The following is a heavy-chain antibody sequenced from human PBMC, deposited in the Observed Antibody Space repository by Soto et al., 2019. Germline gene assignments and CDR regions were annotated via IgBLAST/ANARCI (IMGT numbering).Heavy chain of an antibody. CDR3: ARDSVRGYSGYGPKDY. Sequence: QVQLVQSGAEVKKPGSSVKLSCKASGCTFSSYAISWVRQAPGQGLEWMGGIIPIFGTANSAQKFHGRVTITADESTSTAYMELSSLRAEDTAVYYCARDSVRGYSGYGPKDYWGQGTLVTVSS. CDR1: GCTFSSYA. J-gene: IGHJ4*02. D-gene: IGHD5-12*01. CDR2: IIPIFGTA. V-gene: IGHV1-69*01.